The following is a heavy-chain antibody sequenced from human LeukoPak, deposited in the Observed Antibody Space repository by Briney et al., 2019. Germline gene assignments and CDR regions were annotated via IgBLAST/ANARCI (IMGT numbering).Heavy chain of an antibody. CDR3: ARGYDYVWGSHRYFPHYFDY. Sequence: SETLSLTCAVYGGSFSGYYWSWIRQPPGKGLEWIGEINHSGSTNYNPSLKSRVTISVDTSKNQFSLKLSSVTAADTAVYYCARGYDYVWGSHRYFPHYFDYWGQGTLVTVSS. CDR1: GGSFSGYY. J-gene: IGHJ4*02. CDR2: INHSGST. V-gene: IGHV4-34*01. D-gene: IGHD3-16*02.